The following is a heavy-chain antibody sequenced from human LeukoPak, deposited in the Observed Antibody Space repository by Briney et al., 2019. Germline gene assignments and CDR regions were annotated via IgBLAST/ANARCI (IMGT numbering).Heavy chain of an antibody. V-gene: IGHV3-23*01. J-gene: IGHJ3*02. CDR1: GFTFSSYA. CDR2: ISGSGGST. CDR3: AKDLSVTMIVVVIPNDAFDI. Sequence: GSLRLPCAASGFTFSSYAMSWVRQAPGKGLEWVSAISGSGGSTYYADSAKGRFTISRDNSKNTLYLQMNSLRAEDTAVYYCAKDLSVTMIVVVIPNDAFDIWGQGTMVTVSS. D-gene: IGHD3-22*01.